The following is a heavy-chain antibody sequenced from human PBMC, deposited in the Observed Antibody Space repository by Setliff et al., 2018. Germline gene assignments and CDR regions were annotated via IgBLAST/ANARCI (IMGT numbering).Heavy chain of an antibody. Sequence: SETLSLTCTVAGGSISSSNWWTWVRQPPGKGMEWIGEIYHRGSINYNPSLKSRVTMSVDKSKNQLSLKLTSVTAADTAVYYCARGLEGEDYFYYMDVWGKGNTVTVSS. CDR3: ARGLEGEDYFYYMDV. J-gene: IGHJ6*03. CDR1: GGSISSSNW. CDR2: IYHRGSI. V-gene: IGHV4-4*02. D-gene: IGHD2-21*01.